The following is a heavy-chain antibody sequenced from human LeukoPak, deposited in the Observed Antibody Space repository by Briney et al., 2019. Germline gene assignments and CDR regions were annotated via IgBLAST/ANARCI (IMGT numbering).Heavy chain of an antibody. CDR3: ARDRSVAVAGTVMVY. V-gene: IGHV3-21*01. J-gene: IGHJ4*02. Sequence: GGSLRLSCAASGFTFSSYAMSWVRQAPGKGLEWVSAISSSSSYIYYADSVKGRFTISRDNAKNSLYLQMNSLRAEDTAVYYCARDRSVAVAGTVMVYWGQGTLVTVSS. CDR1: GFTFSSYA. D-gene: IGHD6-19*01. CDR2: ISSSSSYI.